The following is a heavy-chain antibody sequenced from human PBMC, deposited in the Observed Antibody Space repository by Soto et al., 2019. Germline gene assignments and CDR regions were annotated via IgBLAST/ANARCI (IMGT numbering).Heavy chain of an antibody. J-gene: IGHJ4*02. Sequence: SETLSLTCTVSGGSISSYFYIWVRQPPGKGLEWVGSVYYTGTTDYNPSLKSRVTISVDTSKTQFSLNLRSVTAADTAVYYCARDLAAVPRAFDYWGRGTLVTVS. D-gene: IGHD6-13*01. CDR1: GGSISSYF. CDR2: VYYTGTT. V-gene: IGHV4-59*01. CDR3: ARDLAAVPRAFDY.